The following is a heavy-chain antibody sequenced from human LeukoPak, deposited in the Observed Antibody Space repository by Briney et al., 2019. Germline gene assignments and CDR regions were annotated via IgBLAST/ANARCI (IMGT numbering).Heavy chain of an antibody. CDR3: ARDGPQSYYDILTGYYQGPFDY. CDR2: IWYDGSNK. J-gene: IGHJ4*02. CDR1: GFTFSSYG. Sequence: PGGSLRLSCAASGFTFSSYGMHWVRQAPGKWLEWVAVIWYDGSNKYYADSVKGRFTISRDNSKNTLYLQMNSLRAEDTAVYYCARDGPQSYYDILTGYYQGPFDYWGQGTLVTVSS. V-gene: IGHV3-33*01. D-gene: IGHD3-9*01.